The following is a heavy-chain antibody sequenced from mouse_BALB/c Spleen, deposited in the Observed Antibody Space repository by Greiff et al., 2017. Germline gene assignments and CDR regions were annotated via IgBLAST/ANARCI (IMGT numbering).Heavy chain of an antibody. Sequence: EVMLVESGPGLVKPSQSLSLTCTVTGYSITSDYAWNWIRQFPGNKLEWMGYISYSGSTSYNPSLKSRISITRDTSKNQFFLQLNSVTTEDTATYYCARSNWDWFAYWGQGTLVTVSA. D-gene: IGHD4-1*02. CDR3: ARSNWDWFAY. J-gene: IGHJ3*01. CDR1: GYSITSDYA. CDR2: ISYSGST. V-gene: IGHV3-2*02.